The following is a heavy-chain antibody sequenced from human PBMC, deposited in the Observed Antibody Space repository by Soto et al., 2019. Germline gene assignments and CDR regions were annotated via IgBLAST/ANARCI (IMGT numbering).Heavy chain of an antibody. Sequence: PSETMSRTCAVDGRAFSGYSRNWDWIQQPPGKELEWIGEINHSGSTSHNPSLKSRVTRSLDTSEKRCCLILTSVPAADTAVYSCARGALNYDLCSGPIHRGMDVWGQGPTVNVAS. CDR1: GRAFSGYSRN. J-gene: IGHJ6*02. CDR2: INHSGST. CDR3: ARGALNYDLCSGPIHRGMDV. D-gene: IGHD3-3*01. V-gene: IGHV4-34*01.